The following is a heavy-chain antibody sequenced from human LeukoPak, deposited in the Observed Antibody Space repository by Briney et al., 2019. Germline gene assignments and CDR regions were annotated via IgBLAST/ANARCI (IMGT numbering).Heavy chain of an antibody. CDR1: GFTFSSYG. CDR2: ISGSGGST. CDR3: AKDRVGATGGFDY. D-gene: IGHD1-26*01. V-gene: IGHV3-23*01. J-gene: IGHJ4*02. Sequence: GGSLRLSCAASGFTFSSYGMSWVRQAPGKGLEWVSAISGSGGSTYYADSVKGRFTISRDNSKNTLYLQMNSLRAEDTAVYYCAKDRVGATGGFDYWGQGTLVTVSS.